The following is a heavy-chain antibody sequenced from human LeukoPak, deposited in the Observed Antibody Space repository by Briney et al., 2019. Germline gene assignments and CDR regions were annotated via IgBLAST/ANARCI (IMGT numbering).Heavy chain of an antibody. CDR1: GFTVSSNH. D-gene: IGHD1-26*01. CDR2: IYSGGST. V-gene: IGHV3-53*01. CDR3: AREGNTGSQEGMDV. Sequence: GGSLRLSCAVSGFTVSSNHMSWVRQAPGKGLEWVSVIYSGGSTYYADSVKGRFTISRDSSKNMLYLQMNGLRAEDTAVYYCAREGNTGSQEGMDVWGQGTTVTVSS. J-gene: IGHJ6*02.